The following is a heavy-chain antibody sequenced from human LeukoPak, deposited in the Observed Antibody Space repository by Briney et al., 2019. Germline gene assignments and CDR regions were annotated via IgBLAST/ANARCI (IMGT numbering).Heavy chain of an antibody. V-gene: IGHV3-23*01. D-gene: IGHD3/OR15-3a*01. CDR3: AKRGVVIRVILVGFHKEAYYFES. J-gene: IGHJ4*02. Sequence: GSLRLSCAVSGITLNNYGMTWVRQAPGKGLEWVAGISDSGGSTKYADSVKGRFTISRDNPKNTLYLQTNSLRAEDTAVYFCAKRGVVIRVILVGFHKEAYYFESWGQGALVTVSS. CDR2: ISDSGGST. CDR1: GITLNNYG.